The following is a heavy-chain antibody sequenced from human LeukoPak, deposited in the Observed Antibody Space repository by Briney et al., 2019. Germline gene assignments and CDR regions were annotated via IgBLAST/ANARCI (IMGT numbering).Heavy chain of an antibody. CDR1: GGSISSYY. J-gene: IGHJ4*02. Sequence: SETLSLTCTVSGGSISSYYWSWIRQPPGKGLEWIGYIYSSGSTNYNPSLKSRVTISVDTSKNQFSLKLSSVTAADTAVYYCASFGGIQNHFDYWGQGTLVTVSS. D-gene: IGHD3-10*01. CDR2: IYSSGST. V-gene: IGHV4-59*12. CDR3: ASFGGIQNHFDY.